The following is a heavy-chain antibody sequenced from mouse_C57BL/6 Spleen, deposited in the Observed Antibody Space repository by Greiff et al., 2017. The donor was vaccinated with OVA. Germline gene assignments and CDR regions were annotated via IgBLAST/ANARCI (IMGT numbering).Heavy chain of an antibody. CDR1: GYTFTSYW. CDR3: AREDYYDYGRAMDY. Sequence: QVQLQQPGAELVKPGASVKLSCKASGYTFTSYWMPWVKQRPGRGLEWIGRIDPNSGGTKYNDKFKSKATLTVDKPSSTADMQLSSLTSEDSAVYYCAREDYYDYGRAMDYWGQGTSVTVSS. D-gene: IGHD2-4*01. J-gene: IGHJ4*01. V-gene: IGHV1-72*01. CDR2: IDPNSGGT.